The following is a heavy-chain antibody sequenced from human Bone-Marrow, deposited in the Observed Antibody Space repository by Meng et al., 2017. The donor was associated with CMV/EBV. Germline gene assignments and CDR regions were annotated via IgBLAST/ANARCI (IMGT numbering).Heavy chain of an antibody. V-gene: IGHV1-8*01. J-gene: IGHJ6*02. Sequence: ASVKVSCKASGYTFTSYDVNWVRQATGQGREWMGWMNPNSGNTGNAQKFQGRVTMTRNTSISTAYMGLSSLRSEDTAVYYCAGLWDAFYYYYGMDVWGQGTTVTVSS. CDR1: GYTFTSYD. CDR3: AGLWDAFYYYYGMDV. D-gene: IGHD1-26*01. CDR2: MNPNSGNT.